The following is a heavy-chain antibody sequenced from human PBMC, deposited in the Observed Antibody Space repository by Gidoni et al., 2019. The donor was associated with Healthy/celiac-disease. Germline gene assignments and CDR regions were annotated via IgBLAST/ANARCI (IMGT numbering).Heavy chain of an antibody. Sequence: QLQLQESGPGLVKPSETLSLTCTVSGGSISSSSYYWGWIRQPPGKGLEWIGSIYYSGSTYYNPSLKSRVTISVDTSKNQFSLKLSSVTAADTAVYYCARPDLTSGMDVWGQGTTVTVSS. J-gene: IGHJ6*02. CDR1: GGSISSSSYY. CDR2: IYYSGST. V-gene: IGHV4-39*01. CDR3: ARPDLTSGMDV.